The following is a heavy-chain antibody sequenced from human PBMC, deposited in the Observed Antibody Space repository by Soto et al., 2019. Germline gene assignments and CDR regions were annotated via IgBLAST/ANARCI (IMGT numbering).Heavy chain of an antibody. CDR1: GYTLTELS. V-gene: IGHV1-24*01. CDR2: FDPEDGET. CDR3: ARVAAVLARGYYYYGMDA. Sequence: ASVKVSCKVSGYTLTELSMHWVRQAPGKGLEWMGGFDPEDGETIYAQKFQGRVTMTEDTSTDTAYMELRSLRSDDTAVYYCARVAAVLARGYYYYGMDAWGQGTTVPVSS. J-gene: IGHJ6*02. D-gene: IGHD3-3*01.